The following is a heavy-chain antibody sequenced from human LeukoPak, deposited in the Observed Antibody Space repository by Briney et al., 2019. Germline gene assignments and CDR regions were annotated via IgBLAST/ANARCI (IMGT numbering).Heavy chain of an antibody. CDR2: INHSGNT. D-gene: IGHD6-13*01. V-gene: IGHV4-34*01. CDR3: ARGYSSSWYGSYYY. Sequence: SETLSLTCAVYGGPFGGYYWSWIRQPPGKGLEWIGEINHSGNTYYSPSLNSRVTISIDTSKSQFSLQLSSVTAADTAVYYCARGYSSSWYGSYYYWGQGTLVTVSS. J-gene: IGHJ4*02. CDR1: GGPFGGYY.